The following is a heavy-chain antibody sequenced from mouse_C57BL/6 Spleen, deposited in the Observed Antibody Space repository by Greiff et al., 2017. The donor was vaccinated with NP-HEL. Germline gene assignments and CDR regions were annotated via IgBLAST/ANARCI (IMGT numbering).Heavy chain of an antibody. Sequence: ESGPGLVKPSQSLSLTCSVTGYSITSGYYWNWIRQFPGNKLEWMSYISYDGSNNYNPALKNRISITRDTSKNQFFLKLNSVTTEDTATYYCASLTTVEAYWGQGTLVTVSA. CDR3: ASLTTVEAY. J-gene: IGHJ3*01. D-gene: IGHD1-1*01. CDR1: GYSITSGYY. V-gene: IGHV3-6*01. CDR2: ISYDGSN.